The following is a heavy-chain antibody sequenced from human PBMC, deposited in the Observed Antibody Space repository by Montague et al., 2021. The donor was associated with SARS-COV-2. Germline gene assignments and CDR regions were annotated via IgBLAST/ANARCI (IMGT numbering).Heavy chain of an antibody. CDR3: ARDIWEAEVRSRGWFDH. J-gene: IGHJ5*02. Sequence: SETLSLTCGVSGGSISDNSWWSWVRQSPETGLEWIGEISLGGHTDYDPSLKSRVTISLDKSKNQFSLKLTSVTAADTAVYYCARDIWEAEVRSRGWFDHWGQGILVTVSS. D-gene: IGHD1-26*01. CDR2: ISLGGHT. CDR1: GGSISDNSW. V-gene: IGHV4-4*02.